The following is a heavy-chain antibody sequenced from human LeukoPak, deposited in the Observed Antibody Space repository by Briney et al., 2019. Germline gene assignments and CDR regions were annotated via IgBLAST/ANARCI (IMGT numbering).Heavy chain of an antibody. CDR3: ARDAAGTTSFFDY. CDR1: GFTFSSYS. D-gene: IGHD1-1*01. J-gene: IGHJ4*02. Sequence: PGGSLRLSCAASGFTFSSYSMNWVRQAPGKGLEWVSSISSSSSYIYYADLVKGRFTISRDNAKNSLYLQMNSLRAEDTAVYYCARDAAGTTSFFDYWGQGTLVTVSS. V-gene: IGHV3-21*01. CDR2: ISSSSSYI.